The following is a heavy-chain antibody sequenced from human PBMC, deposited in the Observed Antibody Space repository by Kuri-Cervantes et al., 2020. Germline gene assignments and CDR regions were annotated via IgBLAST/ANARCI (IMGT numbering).Heavy chain of an antibody. D-gene: IGHD6-19*01. CDR3: ARDPSGWYIASYFDY. CDR1: GFTFSSYS. Sequence: GGSLRLSCAASGFTFSSYSMNWVRQAPGKGLEWVANIKQDGSEKYYVDSVKGRFTISRDNAKNSLYLQMNSLRAEDTAVYYCARDPSGWYIASYFDYWGQGTLVTVSS. V-gene: IGHV3-7*01. J-gene: IGHJ4*02. CDR2: IKQDGSEK.